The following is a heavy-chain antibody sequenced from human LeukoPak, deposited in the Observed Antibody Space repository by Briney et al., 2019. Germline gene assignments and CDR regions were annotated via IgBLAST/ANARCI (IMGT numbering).Heavy chain of an antibody. Sequence: GGSLRLSCAASGFTVSSNDMSWVRQAPGKGLEWVSVIYSGVSTYYADSVQGRFTISRDNSKNTLYLPMNSLRAKDTAVYYCARGRTGPPQTEDYWGQGTLVTVSS. V-gene: IGHV3-66*01. CDR1: GFTVSSND. D-gene: IGHD1-1*01. CDR3: ARGRTGPPQTEDY. J-gene: IGHJ4*02. CDR2: IYSGVST.